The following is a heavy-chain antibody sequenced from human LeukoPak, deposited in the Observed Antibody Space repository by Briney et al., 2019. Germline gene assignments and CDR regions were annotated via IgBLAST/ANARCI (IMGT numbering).Heavy chain of an antibody. J-gene: IGHJ5*02. V-gene: IGHV4-59*01. CDR2: IYYSGST. Sequence: SETLSLTCTVSGGSISSYYWSWIRQPPGKGLEWIGYIYYSGSTNYNPSLKSRVTISVDTSKNQFSLKLSSVTAADTAVYYCARVLNLGTVRNYNWFDLWGQGTLVTVSS. D-gene: IGHD4-17*01. CDR3: ARVLNLGTVRNYNWFDL. CDR1: GGSISSYY.